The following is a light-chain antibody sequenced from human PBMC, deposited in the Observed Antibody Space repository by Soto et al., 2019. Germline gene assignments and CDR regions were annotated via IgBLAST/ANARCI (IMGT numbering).Light chain of an antibody. CDR2: DAS. J-gene: IGKJ1*01. CDR3: KLYNSYSPRP. Sequence: DIQMTQSPSTLSGSVGDRVTITCRASQSISSWLAWYQQKPGKAPKLLIYDASSLQSGVPSRLSGSGSGTDFTLTISSLQPDDFATYYCKLYNSYSPRPFGQGTKADI. CDR1: QSISSW. V-gene: IGKV1-5*01.